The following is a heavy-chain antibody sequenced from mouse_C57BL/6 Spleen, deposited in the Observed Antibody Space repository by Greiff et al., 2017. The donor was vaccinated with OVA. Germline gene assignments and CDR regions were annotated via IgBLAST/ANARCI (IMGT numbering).Heavy chain of an antibody. J-gene: IGHJ3*01. CDR2: INPSTGGT. CDR1: GYSFTGYY. D-gene: IGHD1-1*01. V-gene: IGHV1-42*01. CDR3: ARSHYYGSSSFAY. Sequence: EVKLKQSGPELVKPGASVKISCKASGYSFTGYYMNWVKQSPEKSLEWIGEINPSTGGTPYNQKFKAKATLTVDKSSSTAYMQLKSLTSEDSAVYYCARSHYYGSSSFAYWGQGTLVTVSA.